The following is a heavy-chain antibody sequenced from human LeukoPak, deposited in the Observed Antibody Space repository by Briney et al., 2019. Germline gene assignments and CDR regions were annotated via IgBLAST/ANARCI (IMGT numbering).Heavy chain of an antibody. CDR2: IGGSGGVT. J-gene: IGHJ4*02. CDR3: AKDHFGDHYFDY. V-gene: IGHV3-23*01. Sequence: GGSLRLSCAASGFTVSSNYMSWVRQAPGKGLEWVSTIGGSGGVTYYADSVKGRFTISRDNSRSALYLQMNSLRAEDTAIYYCAKDHFGDHYFDYWGQGTLVTVSS. CDR1: GFTVSSNY. D-gene: IGHD3-10*01.